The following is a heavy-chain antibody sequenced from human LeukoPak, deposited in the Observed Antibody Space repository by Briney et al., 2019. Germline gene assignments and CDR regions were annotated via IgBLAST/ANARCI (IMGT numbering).Heavy chain of an antibody. CDR2: INLNSGGT. Sequence: GSSVNVSCKASGYTFTGYYIHWARQAPGQGLEWMGWINLNSGGTNYAHRFRGRATMNRDTSIHTAYMALRADDKDVYYCAREGYGYPDAFDIWGQGTTVTVSS. CDR3: AREGYGYPDAFDI. V-gene: IGHV1-2*02. D-gene: IGHD5-18*01. J-gene: IGHJ3*02. CDR1: GYTFTGYY.